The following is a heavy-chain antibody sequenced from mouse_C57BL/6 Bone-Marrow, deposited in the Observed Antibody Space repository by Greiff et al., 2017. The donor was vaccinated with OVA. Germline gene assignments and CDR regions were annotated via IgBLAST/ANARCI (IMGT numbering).Heavy chain of an antibody. J-gene: IGHJ2*01. CDR3: TTYGSSLDY. CDR1: GFNIKDDY. Sequence: VQLQQSGAELVRPGASVKLSCTASGFNIKDDYMHWVKQRPEQGLEWIGWIDPENGDTEYASKFQGKATITADPSSNTAYLQLSSLTSEDTAVYYCTTYGSSLDYWGQGTTLTVSS. D-gene: IGHD1-1*01. V-gene: IGHV14-4*01. CDR2: IDPENGDT.